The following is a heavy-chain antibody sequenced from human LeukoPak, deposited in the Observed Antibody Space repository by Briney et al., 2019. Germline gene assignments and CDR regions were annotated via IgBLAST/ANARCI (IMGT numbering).Heavy chain of an antibody. CDR3: AKDHSEIWFGELDYYFDY. Sequence: GGSLRLSCAASGFTFSSYGMHWVRQAPGKGLEWVAFIRYDGSNKYYADSVKGRFTISRDNSKNTLYLQMNSLRAEDTAVYYCAKDHSEIWFGELDYYFDYWGQGTLVTVSS. D-gene: IGHD3-10*01. J-gene: IGHJ4*02. CDR1: GFTFSSYG. CDR2: IRYDGSNK. V-gene: IGHV3-30*02.